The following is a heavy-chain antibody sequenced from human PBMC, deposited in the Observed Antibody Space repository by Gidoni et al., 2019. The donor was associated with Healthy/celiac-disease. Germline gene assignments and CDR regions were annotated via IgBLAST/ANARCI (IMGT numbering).Heavy chain of an antibody. Sequence: QVQLQESGPGLVKPSQTLSLTCTVSGGSISRGGYYWSWIRQHPGKGLEWIGYIYYSGSTYYNPSLKSRVTISVDTSKNQFSLKLSSVTAADTAVYYCARGFDDFWSGYYANWFDPWGQGTLVTVSS. J-gene: IGHJ5*02. CDR2: IYYSGST. CDR3: ARGFDDFWSGYYANWFDP. CDR1: GGSISRGGYY. D-gene: IGHD3-3*01. V-gene: IGHV4-31*03.